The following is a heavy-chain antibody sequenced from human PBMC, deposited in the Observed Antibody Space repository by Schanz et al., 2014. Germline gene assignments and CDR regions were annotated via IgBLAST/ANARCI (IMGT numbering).Heavy chain of an antibody. CDR1: GFTVSSNH. CDR3: ARVPYGSGSYWDY. Sequence: EVHLVESGGGLVQPGGSLRLSCAVSGFTVSSNHMSWVRQGTGAGLEWVSAIGTAGDTFYLDSVKGRFTISRENAKNSLYLQMNSLRAGDTAVYYCARVPYGSGSYWDYWGQGTLVTVSS. CDR2: IGTAGDT. V-gene: IGHV3-13*04. J-gene: IGHJ4*02. D-gene: IGHD3-10*01.